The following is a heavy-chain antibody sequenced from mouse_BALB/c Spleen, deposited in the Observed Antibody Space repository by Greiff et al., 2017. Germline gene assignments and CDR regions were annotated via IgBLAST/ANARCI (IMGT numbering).Heavy chain of an antibody. Sequence: DVKLVESGGGLVKPGGSLKLSCAASGFTFSDYYMYWVRQTPEKRLEWVATISDGGSYTYYPDSVKGRFTISRDNAKNNLYLQMSSLKSEDTAMYYCARETTGTSFAYWGQGTLVTVSA. CDR2: ISDGGSYT. D-gene: IGHD4-1*01. V-gene: IGHV5-4*02. J-gene: IGHJ3*01. CDR1: GFTFSDYY. CDR3: ARETTGTSFAY.